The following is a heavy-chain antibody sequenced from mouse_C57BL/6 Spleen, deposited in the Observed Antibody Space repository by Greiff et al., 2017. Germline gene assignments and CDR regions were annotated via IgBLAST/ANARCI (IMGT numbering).Heavy chain of an antibody. CDR2: ISSGGSYT. CDR3: ARHELTHFDY. D-gene: IGHD4-1*01. V-gene: IGHV5-6*01. J-gene: IGHJ2*01. Sequence: EVQVVESGGDLVKPGGSLKLSCAASGFTFSSYGMSWVRQTPDKRLEWVATISSGGSYTYYPDSVKGRFTISRDNAKNTLYLQMSSLKSEDTAMYYCARHELTHFDYWGQGTTLTVSS. CDR1: GFTFSSYG.